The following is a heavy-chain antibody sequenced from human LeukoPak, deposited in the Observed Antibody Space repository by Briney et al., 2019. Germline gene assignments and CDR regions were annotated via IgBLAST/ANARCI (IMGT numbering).Heavy chain of an antibody. D-gene: IGHD6-13*01. CDR3: ASRSSVPGTGPG. Sequence: GGSLRLSCAASGFTFSSYSMNWVRQAPGKGLEWVSSISSSSNYIYYADSVKGRFTISRDDAKNSLYLQMNSLRAEDTAVYYCASRSSVPGTGPGWGQGTLVTVSS. CDR2: ISSSSNYI. CDR1: GFTFSSYS. J-gene: IGHJ4*02. V-gene: IGHV3-21*01.